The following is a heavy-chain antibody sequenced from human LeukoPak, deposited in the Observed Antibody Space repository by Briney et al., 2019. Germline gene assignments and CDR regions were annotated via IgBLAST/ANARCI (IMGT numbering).Heavy chain of an antibody. J-gene: IGHJ4*02. CDR3: AREGTTRPLDY. D-gene: IGHD6-6*01. CDR1: GYSITSGHY. V-gene: IGHV4-4*07. CDR2: IYTSGTT. Sequence: SETLSLTCTVSGYSITSGHYWGWIRQPAGKGLEWIGRIYTSGTTNYNPSLKSRVTMSVDTSKNQFSLNLTSVTAADTAVYYCAREGTTRPLDYWGQGTLVTVSS.